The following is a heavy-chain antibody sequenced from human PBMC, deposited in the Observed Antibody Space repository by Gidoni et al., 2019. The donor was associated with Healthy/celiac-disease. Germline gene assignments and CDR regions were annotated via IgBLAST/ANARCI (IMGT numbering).Heavy chain of an antibody. V-gene: IGHV3-7*03. D-gene: IGHD6-13*01. CDR2: IKQDGSEK. CDR3: ARGGAAAGYGDYYYYYGMDV. CDR1: GFTFTSYW. J-gene: IGHJ6*02. Sequence: EVQLVESGGGLVQPGGSLRLSCAASGFTFTSYWMTWVRQAPGKGLEWVDNIKQDGSEKYYVDAVKGRFTISRDNAKNSLYLQMNSLRAEDTAVYYCARGGAAAGYGDYYYYYGMDVWGQGTTVTVSS.